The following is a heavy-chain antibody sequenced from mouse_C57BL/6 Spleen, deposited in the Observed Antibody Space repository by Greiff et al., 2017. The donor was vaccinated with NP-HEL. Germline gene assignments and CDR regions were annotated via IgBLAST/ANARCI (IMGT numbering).Heavy chain of an antibody. Sequence: PPTELVPPGASVKLSCKASGYTFTSYWMHWVKQRPGQGLEWIGNINPSNGGTNYNEKFKSKATLTVDKSSSTAYMQLSSLTSEDAAVYYCARGGYYAWFAYWGQGTLVAVSA. V-gene: IGHV1-53*01. CDR2: INPSNGGT. CDR3: ARGGYYAWFAY. D-gene: IGHD2-3*01. CDR1: GYTFTSYW. J-gene: IGHJ3*01.